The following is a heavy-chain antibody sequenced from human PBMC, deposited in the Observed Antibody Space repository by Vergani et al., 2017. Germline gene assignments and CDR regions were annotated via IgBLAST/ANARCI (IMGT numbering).Heavy chain of an antibody. Sequence: QVQLVESGGGVVQPGRSLRLSCAASGFTFSSYGMHWVRQAPGKGLEWVAVIWYDGSNKYYADSVKGRFTISRDNSKNTLYLRMNSLRAEDTAVYYCARVQGWFGELAGYFDYWGQGTLVTVSS. J-gene: IGHJ4*02. D-gene: IGHD3-10*01. CDR3: ARVQGWFGELAGYFDY. V-gene: IGHV3-33*01. CDR2: IWYDGSNK. CDR1: GFTFSSYG.